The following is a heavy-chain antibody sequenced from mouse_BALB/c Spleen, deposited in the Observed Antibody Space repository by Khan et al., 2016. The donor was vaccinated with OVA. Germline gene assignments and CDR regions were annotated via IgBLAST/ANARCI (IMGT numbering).Heavy chain of an antibody. D-gene: IGHD2-12*01. V-gene: IGHV1-26*01. CDR2: VNPNNGDT. CDR3: ARGYEFFPY. J-gene: IGHJ3*01. Sequence: IQLVQSGPDLVKPGASVKISCKASGYSFTVYYMTWVKQSHGKSPEWIGRVNPNNGDTNYNQNFKGKAILTVEKSSNTAYMELRSLTSEDSAVFYCARGYEFFPYWGQGTLVTVSA. CDR1: GYSFTVYY.